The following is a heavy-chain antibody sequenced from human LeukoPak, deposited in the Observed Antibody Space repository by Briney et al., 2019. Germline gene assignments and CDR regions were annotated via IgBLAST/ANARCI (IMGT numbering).Heavy chain of an antibody. CDR1: GGSVSSGSYY. V-gene: IGHV4-61*01. CDR3: ARVVSSSWNPNYYYYYMDV. CDR2: IYYSGST. D-gene: IGHD6-13*01. Sequence: PSETLSLTCTVSGGSVSSGSYYWSWIRQPPGKGLEWIGYIYYSGSTNYNPSLKSRATISVDTSKNQFSLKLSSVTAADTAVYYCARVVSSSWNPNYYYYYMDVWGKGTTVTVSS. J-gene: IGHJ6*03.